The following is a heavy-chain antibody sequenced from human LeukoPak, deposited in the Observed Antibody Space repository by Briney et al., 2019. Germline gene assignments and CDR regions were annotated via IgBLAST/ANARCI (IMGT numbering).Heavy chain of an antibody. J-gene: IGHJ4*02. CDR3: AKDNPVISV. CDR2: ISGDGNKI. D-gene: IGHD2-21*01. V-gene: IGHV3-43*02. Sequence: GGSLRLSCAASGFTSDDYAMHWVRHVPGKGLEWVSLISGDGNKIYYGDSVKGRFTVSRDKSKNSLYLQMTSLTTEDTALYYCAKDNPVISVWGQGTLVTVSS. CDR1: GFTSDDYA.